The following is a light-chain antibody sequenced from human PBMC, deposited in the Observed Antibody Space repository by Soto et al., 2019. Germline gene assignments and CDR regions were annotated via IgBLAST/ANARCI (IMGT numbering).Light chain of an antibody. J-gene: IGKJ1*01. CDR2: DAS. CDR1: QRVSTF. V-gene: IGKV3-11*01. Sequence: IVLTQSSGTLSLSPGDRATLSCRASQRVSTFLAWYQRIPGQAPRLLISDASNRATGIPARFSGSGSGTDFTLTISSLEPEDFAVYYCQQRHNWPRTFGQGTKVDIK. CDR3: QQRHNWPRT.